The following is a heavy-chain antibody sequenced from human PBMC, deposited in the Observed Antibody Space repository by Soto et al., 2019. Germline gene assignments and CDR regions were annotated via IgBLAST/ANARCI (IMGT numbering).Heavy chain of an antibody. J-gene: IGHJ4*02. CDR2: ISYDGSNK. D-gene: IGHD5-18*01. V-gene: IGHV3-30-3*01. Sequence: PGGSLRLSCAASGFTFSSYAMHWVRQAPGKGLEWVAVISYDGSNKYYADSVKGRFTISRDNSKNTLYLQMNSLRAEDTAVYYCARDLGWLQPLDYWGQGTLVTVSS. CDR1: GFTFSSYA. CDR3: ARDLGWLQPLDY.